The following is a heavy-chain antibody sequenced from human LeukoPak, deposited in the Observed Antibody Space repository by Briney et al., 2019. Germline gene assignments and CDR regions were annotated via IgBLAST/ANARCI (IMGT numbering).Heavy chain of an antibody. Sequence: GGSLRLSCAASGFTFSSYWMSWVRQAPGKGLEWVANIKQDGSEKYYVDSVKGRFTISRDNAKNSLYLQMNSLRAEDTAVYYCARTYYDFWSGHWAYWGQGTLVTVSS. J-gene: IGHJ4*02. CDR2: IKQDGSEK. CDR3: ARTYYDFWSGHWAY. V-gene: IGHV3-7*01. CDR1: GFTFSSYW. D-gene: IGHD3-3*01.